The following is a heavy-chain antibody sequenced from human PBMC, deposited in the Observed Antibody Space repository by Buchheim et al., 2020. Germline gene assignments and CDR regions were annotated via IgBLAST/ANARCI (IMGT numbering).Heavy chain of an antibody. Sequence: EVQLVESGGGFVQPGGSLRLSCAASGFTFSDLWMHWVRQTPGKGLMWVSRINSDGSSTIYGQSVKGRFTVHRENAKNTLYLQMNSLRDEDTGVYYCARDPLLNGCTLDYWGQGT. V-gene: IGHV3-74*01. D-gene: IGHD2-2*03. CDR2: INSDGSST. CDR1: GFTFSDLW. J-gene: IGHJ4*02. CDR3: ARDPLLNGCTLDY.